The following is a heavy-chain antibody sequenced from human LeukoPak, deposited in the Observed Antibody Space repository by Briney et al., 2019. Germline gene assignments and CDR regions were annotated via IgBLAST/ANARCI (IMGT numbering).Heavy chain of an antibody. Sequence: PGGSLRLSCAASGFTFSSYAMTWVRQAPGKGLEWVSAISGSGGITYYADSVKGRFTISRDNSKNTLYLQMNSLRAEDTAVYYCAKDQDSSGWYLRYFFDYWGQGTLVTVSS. CDR1: GFTFSSYA. J-gene: IGHJ4*02. CDR3: AKDQDSSGWYLRYFFDY. V-gene: IGHV3-23*01. CDR2: ISGSGGIT. D-gene: IGHD6-19*01.